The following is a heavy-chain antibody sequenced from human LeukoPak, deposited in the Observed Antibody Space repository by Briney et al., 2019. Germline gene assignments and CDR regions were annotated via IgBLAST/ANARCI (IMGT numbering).Heavy chain of an antibody. D-gene: IGHD3-16*01. V-gene: IGHV3-48*03. CDR2: INTDGATI. CDR3: ARGYDSWDS. CDR1: GFTFSSDE. Sequence: PGGSLRLSCAASGFTFSSDEMNWVRRAPGKGLQWISYINTDGATIYYADSVKGRFTISRDNAKNSLYLQMNSLRAEDTAVYYCARGYDSWDSWGQGTLVTVSS. J-gene: IGHJ4*02.